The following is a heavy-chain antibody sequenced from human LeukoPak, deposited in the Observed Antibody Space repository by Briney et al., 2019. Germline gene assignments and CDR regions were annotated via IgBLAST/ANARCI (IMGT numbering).Heavy chain of an antibody. CDR3: AKGGGGSYLRFDY. J-gene: IGHJ4*02. V-gene: IGHV3-30*18. CDR1: GFTFSSYG. D-gene: IGHD1-26*01. CDR2: ISYDGSNK. Sequence: GRSLRLSCAASGFTFSSYGMHRVRQAPGKGLEWVAVISYDGSNKYYADSVKGRFSISRDNSKNTLYLQMNSLRPEDTAVFYCAKGGGGSYLRFDYWGQGTLVTVSS.